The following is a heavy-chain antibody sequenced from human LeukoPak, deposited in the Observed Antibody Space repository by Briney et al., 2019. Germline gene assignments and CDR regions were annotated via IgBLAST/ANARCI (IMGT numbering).Heavy chain of an antibody. J-gene: IGHJ4*02. CDR2: ISGSGGST. D-gene: IGHD2-15*01. V-gene: IGHV3-23*01. Sequence: GSLRLSCAASGFTFSSYAMSWVRQAPGKGLEWVSAISGSGGSTYYADSVKGRFTISRDNSKNTLYLQMNSLRAEDTAVYYCAKKYCSGGSCYGNYFDYWGQGTLVTVSS. CDR1: GFTFSSYA. CDR3: AKKYCSGGSCYGNYFDY.